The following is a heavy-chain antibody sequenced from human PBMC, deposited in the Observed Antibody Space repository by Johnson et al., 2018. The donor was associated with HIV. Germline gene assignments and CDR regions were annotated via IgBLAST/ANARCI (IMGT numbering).Heavy chain of an antibody. J-gene: IGHJ3*02. CDR3: ARDTSGEGRAFDI. V-gene: IGHV3-30*02. CDR2: IRYDGSNK. D-gene: IGHD3-10*01. CDR1: GFTFSSYG. Sequence: QMQLVESGGGVVQPGGSLRLSCAASGFTFSSYGMHWVRQAPGKGLEWVAFIRYDGSNKYYVDSVKGRFSISRDNAKNSLDLQRNSLRAEDTAVYYCARDTSGEGRAFDIWGQGTMVTVSS.